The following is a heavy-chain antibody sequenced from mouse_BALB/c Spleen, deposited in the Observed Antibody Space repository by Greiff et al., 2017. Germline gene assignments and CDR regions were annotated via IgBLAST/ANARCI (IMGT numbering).Heavy chain of an antibody. D-gene: IGHD1-2*01. V-gene: IGHV5-4*02. CDR2: ISDGGSYT. CDR1: GFTFSDYY. CDR3: AREFITTATPYAMDY. Sequence: EVKLMESGGGLVKPGGSLKLSCAASGFTFSDYYMYWVRQTPEKRLEWVATISDGGSYTYYPDSVKGRFTISRDNAKNNLYLQMSSLKSEDTAMYYCAREFITTATPYAMDYWGQGTSVTVSS. J-gene: IGHJ4*01.